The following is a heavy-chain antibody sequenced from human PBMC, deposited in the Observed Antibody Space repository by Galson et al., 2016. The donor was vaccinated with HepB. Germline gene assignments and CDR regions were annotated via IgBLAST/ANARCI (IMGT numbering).Heavy chain of an antibody. D-gene: IGHD6-6*01. CDR1: GISVANYY. V-gene: IGHV4-4*07. J-gene: IGHJ5*02. CDR3: AREQLERPSWFDP. Sequence: SETLSLTCTVSGISVANYYWSWIRQPAGKGLEWIGRMYSRGSTNYNPSLKSRVTMSVDTSKNQFSLKVNSLTAADTAVYYCAREQLERPSWFDPWGQGTLVIVSS. CDR2: MYSRGST.